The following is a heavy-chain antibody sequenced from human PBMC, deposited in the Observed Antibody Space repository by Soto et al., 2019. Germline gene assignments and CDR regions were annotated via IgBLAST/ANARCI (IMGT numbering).Heavy chain of an antibody. CDR3: AIRAYCGGDCYSGRSDFQH. J-gene: IGHJ1*01. CDR2: ISGSGGST. CDR1: GSTFGSYA. D-gene: IGHD2-21*02. Sequence: PGGSLRPSCAASGSTFGSYAMSWVRQAPGKGRGWVSAISGSGGSTIYGTSIKGRFTISRDKSKNTLYLQMNSLRAEDTAVYYCAIRAYCGGDCYSGRSDFQHWGQGTLVTVSS. V-gene: IGHV3-23*01.